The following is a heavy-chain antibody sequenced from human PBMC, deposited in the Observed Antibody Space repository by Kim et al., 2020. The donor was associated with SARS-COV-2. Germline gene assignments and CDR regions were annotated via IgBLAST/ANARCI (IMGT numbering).Heavy chain of an antibody. CDR1: GFTFSSYW. J-gene: IGHJ4*02. V-gene: IGHV3-7*01. CDR3: ARDQGYYGSGSRFDY. D-gene: IGHD3-10*01. CDR2: IKQDGSEK. Sequence: GGSLRLSCAASGFTFSSYWMSWVRQAPGKGLEWVANIKQDGSEKYYVDSVKGRFTISRDNAKNSLYLQMNSLRAEDTAVYYCARDQGYYGSGSRFDYWGQGTLVTVSS.